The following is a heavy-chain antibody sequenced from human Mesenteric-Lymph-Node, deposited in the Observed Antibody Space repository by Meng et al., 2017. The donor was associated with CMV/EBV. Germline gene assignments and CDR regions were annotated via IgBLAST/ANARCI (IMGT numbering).Heavy chain of an antibody. V-gene: IGHV3-30*02. D-gene: IGHD3-22*01. CDR3: AYYSSSGYYFDY. CDR2: IKYDGTER. CDR1: GFIFKTYV. J-gene: IGHJ4*02. Sequence: GGSLRLSCVASGFIFKTYVMHWVRQAPGKGLEWVTAIKYDGTERYYADSVRGRFTVSRDNSKNVLYLEMNSLRTEDTALYYCAYYSSSGYYFDYWGRGTLVTVSS.